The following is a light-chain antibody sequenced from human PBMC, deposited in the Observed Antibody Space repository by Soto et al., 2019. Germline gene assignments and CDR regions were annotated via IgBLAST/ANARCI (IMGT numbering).Light chain of an antibody. J-gene: IGLJ2*01. CDR1: SSNIGSNS. V-gene: IGLV1-47*01. Sequence: QSVLTQPPSASGTPGQRVTISCSGSSSNIGSNSVYWYQQLPGTAPKLLIYRNNQRPSGVPDRFAGSKSGTSASLAISGLRAEDDADYYGAAWDDSLSGVVFGGGTKLTVL. CDR3: AAWDDSLSGVV. CDR2: RNN.